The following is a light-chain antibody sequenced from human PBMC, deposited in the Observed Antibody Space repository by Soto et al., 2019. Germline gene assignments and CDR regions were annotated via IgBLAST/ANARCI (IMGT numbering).Light chain of an antibody. CDR3: QEYGSSRT. Sequence: EIVLTQSPGTLSLSPGERATLSCRASQSLSSSYLARYQQKSGRAPRLLIYGASSRATGIPDRFSGSGSGTDFTLTISRLEPEDFAVYYCQEYGSSRTFGQGTKVEIK. CDR1: QSLSSSY. J-gene: IGKJ1*01. V-gene: IGKV3-20*01. CDR2: GAS.